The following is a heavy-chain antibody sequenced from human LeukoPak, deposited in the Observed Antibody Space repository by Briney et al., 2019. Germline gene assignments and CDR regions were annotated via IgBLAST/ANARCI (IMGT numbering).Heavy chain of an antibody. CDR3: ARSFELLDWFDP. CDR1: GGSISSSSYY. Sequence: SETLSLTCTVSGGSISSSSYYWGWIRQPPGKGLEWIGYIYYSGSTNYNPSLKSRVTISVDTSKNQFSLKLSSVTAADTAVYYCARSFELLDWFDPWGQGTLVTVSS. J-gene: IGHJ5*02. D-gene: IGHD1-26*01. CDR2: IYYSGST. V-gene: IGHV4-61*05.